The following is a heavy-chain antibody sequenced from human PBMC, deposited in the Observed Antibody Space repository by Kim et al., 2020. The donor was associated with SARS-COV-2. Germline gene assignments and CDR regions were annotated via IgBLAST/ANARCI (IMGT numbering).Heavy chain of an antibody. J-gene: IGHJ4*02. V-gene: IGHV4-4*02. CDR2: IYHSWST. CDR3: ASLIALTRKGN. Sequence: SETLSLTCAVSGGSISTTHWWTSVRQPPGQGLEWIGEIYHSWSTNYKPSLKSRVTISADKSRNQFSLNLYSVTAADTAVYYCASLIALTRKGNWVQGTLV. D-gene: IGHD6-19*01. CDR1: GGSISTTHW.